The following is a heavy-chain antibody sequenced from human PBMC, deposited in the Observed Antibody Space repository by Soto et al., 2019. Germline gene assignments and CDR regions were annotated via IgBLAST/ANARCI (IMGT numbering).Heavy chain of an antibody. Sequence: EVQLLESGGGLVQPGGSLRLSCAASGFTFSSYAMSWVRQAPGKGLEWVSAISGSGGSTYYADSVKGRFTISRDNSKNTLYLQMNSLRAEDTAVYYCAKDRGYCSSTSCYDDDAFDIWGQGTMVTVSS. J-gene: IGHJ3*02. V-gene: IGHV3-23*01. CDR1: GFTFSSYA. CDR2: ISGSGGST. D-gene: IGHD2-2*03. CDR3: AKDRGYCSSTSCYDDDAFDI.